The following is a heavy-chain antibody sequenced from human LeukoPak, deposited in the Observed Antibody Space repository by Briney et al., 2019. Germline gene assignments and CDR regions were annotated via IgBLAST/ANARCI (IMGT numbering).Heavy chain of an antibody. CDR2: IKTDGSIT. V-gene: IGHV3-74*01. D-gene: IGHD6-19*01. Sequence: LGGSLRLSCAASGFSFSVYWMHWVRQAPGKGPVWVSRIKTDGSITDYADFVKGRFTISRDNAKNTLYLQMNSLRAEDTAVYYCAKDPTYSSGWDYFDYWGQGTLVTVSS. J-gene: IGHJ4*02. CDR3: AKDPTYSSGWDYFDY. CDR1: GFSFSVYW.